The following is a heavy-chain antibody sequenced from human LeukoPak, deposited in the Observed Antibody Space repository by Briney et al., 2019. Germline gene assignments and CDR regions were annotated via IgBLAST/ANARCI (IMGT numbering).Heavy chain of an antibody. Sequence: SETLSLTCAVYGGSFSGYYWSWIRQPPGKGLEWIGEINHSGSTNYNPSLKSRVTISVDTSKNQFSLKLSSVTAADTAVYYCARGRGLVRYYYYYMDVWGKGTTVTVSS. V-gene: IGHV4-34*01. CDR3: ARGRGLVRYYYYYMDV. CDR2: INHSGST. D-gene: IGHD6-19*01. CDR1: GGSFSGYY. J-gene: IGHJ6*03.